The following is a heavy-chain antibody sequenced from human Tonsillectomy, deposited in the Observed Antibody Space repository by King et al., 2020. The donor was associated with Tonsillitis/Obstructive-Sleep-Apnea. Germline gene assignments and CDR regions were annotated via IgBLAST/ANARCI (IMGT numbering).Heavy chain of an antibody. V-gene: IGHV3-53*01. CDR1: GFTVSSNY. D-gene: IGHD3-10*01. CDR2: IYSGGST. J-gene: IGHJ6*03. Sequence: VQLVESGGGLIQPGGSLRLSCAASGFTVSSNYMSCVRQAPGKGLEWGSVIYSGGSTYYADSLTGGFTISRDNSKNTLYLQMNSLRAADTAVYYCARDQDYGSGSYFHYYDYMDVWGKGTTVTVSS. CDR3: ARDQDYGSGSYFHYYDYMDV.